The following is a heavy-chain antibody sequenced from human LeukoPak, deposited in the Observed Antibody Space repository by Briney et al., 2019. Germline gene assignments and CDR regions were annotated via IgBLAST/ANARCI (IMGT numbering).Heavy chain of an antibody. CDR3: AKSGSQYHKLSHYYYYGKDV. Sequence: PGGSLRLSCVASGFTFTNHGMHWVRQAPGKGLEWVAVISYEGSIKYHGDSVKGRFTISRDNPKNTLYLQMNSLRPEDTAVYYCAKSGSQYHKLSHYYYYGKDVWGQGTTVTVSS. D-gene: IGHD2-2*01. V-gene: IGHV3-30*18. CDR2: ISYEGSIK. J-gene: IGHJ6*02. CDR1: GFTFTNHG.